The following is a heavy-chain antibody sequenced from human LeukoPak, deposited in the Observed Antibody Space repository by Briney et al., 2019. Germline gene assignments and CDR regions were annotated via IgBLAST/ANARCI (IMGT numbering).Heavy chain of an antibody. CDR2: IYSGGST. Sequence: PXGSLRLSCAASGFTVSSNYMSWVRQAPGKGLEWVSVIYSGGSTYYADSVKGRFTISRDNSKNTLYLQMNSLRAEDTAVYYCARDPVYDSPYWGQGTLVTVSS. D-gene: IGHD3-22*01. V-gene: IGHV3-66*01. CDR1: GFTVSSNY. J-gene: IGHJ4*02. CDR3: ARDPVYDSPY.